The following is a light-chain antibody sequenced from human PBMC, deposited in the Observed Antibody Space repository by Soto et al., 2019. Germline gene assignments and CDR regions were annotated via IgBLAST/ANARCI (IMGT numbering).Light chain of an antibody. V-gene: IGLV2-14*03. Sequence: QSVLTQPASVSGSPGQSITISCTGTSSDIGGYDYVSWYQQHPGKAPKLIISGVSDRPSGVSNRFSGSKSGNTASLTISGLQAEDEADYYCSSFKTSRAYVFGTGTKATVL. CDR3: SSFKTSRAYV. CDR2: GVS. CDR1: SSDIGGYDY. J-gene: IGLJ1*01.